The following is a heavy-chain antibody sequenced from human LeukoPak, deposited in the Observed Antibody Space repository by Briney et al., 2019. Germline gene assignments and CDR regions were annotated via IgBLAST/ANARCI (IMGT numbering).Heavy chain of an antibody. CDR1: GFTFNSYS. Sequence: NPGGSLRLSCAVSGFTFNSYSINWVRQAPGKGLEWVSSISSSSSYISYADSVRGRFTISRDNSKNTLFLQMNSLRVEDTAVYYCAKDRTHYNYNPDDAFDIWGQGTMVTVSS. CDR2: ISSSSSYI. D-gene: IGHD1-20*01. J-gene: IGHJ3*02. CDR3: AKDRTHYNYNPDDAFDI. V-gene: IGHV3-21*01.